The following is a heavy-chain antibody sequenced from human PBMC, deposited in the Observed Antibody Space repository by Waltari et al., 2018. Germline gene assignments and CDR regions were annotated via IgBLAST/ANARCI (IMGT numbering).Heavy chain of an antibody. Sequence: EVQLVESGGGLVKPGGSLRLSCAASGFTFSSYSMNWVRQAPGKGLEWVSSISSSSSYIYYADSVKGRFTISRDNAKNSLYLQMNSLRADDTAVYYCARAAAGTIDAFDIWGQGTMVTVSS. V-gene: IGHV3-21*01. D-gene: IGHD6-13*01. CDR3: ARAAAGTIDAFDI. J-gene: IGHJ3*02. CDR2: ISSSSSYI. CDR1: GFTFSSYS.